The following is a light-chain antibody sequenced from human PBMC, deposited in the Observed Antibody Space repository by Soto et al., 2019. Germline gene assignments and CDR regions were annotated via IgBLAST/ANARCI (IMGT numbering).Light chain of an antibody. CDR2: DAS. Sequence: ENVLTQSPGTLSLSPGERATLPCRASESVSSYLAWYQQKPGQAPRLLIYDASNRATGIPARFSGSGSGTDFTLTISSLEPEDFAVYYCQQRSNWPPTFGQGTKVDI. V-gene: IGKV3-11*01. CDR1: ESVSSY. CDR3: QQRSNWPPT. J-gene: IGKJ1*01.